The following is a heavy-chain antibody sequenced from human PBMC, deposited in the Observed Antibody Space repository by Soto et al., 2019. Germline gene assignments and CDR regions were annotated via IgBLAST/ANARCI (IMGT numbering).Heavy chain of an antibody. Sequence: GESLEISCKGSGYSFTSYWIGWVRPMPGKGLEWMGIIYPGASDTRYSPSFQGQVTISAXXXIXXXYXQXXXLXASDTAMYYCARRQAAAVDRALDSWGQGTLVAVTS. V-gene: IGHV5-51*01. CDR3: ARRQAAAVDRALDS. CDR1: GYSFTSYW. CDR2: IYPGASDT. J-gene: IGHJ3*02. D-gene: IGHD6-13*01.